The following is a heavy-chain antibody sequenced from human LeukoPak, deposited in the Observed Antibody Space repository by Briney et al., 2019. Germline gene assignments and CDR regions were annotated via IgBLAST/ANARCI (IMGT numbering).Heavy chain of an antibody. V-gene: IGHV3-30*18. CDR1: GFTFRNYG. CDR2: TSYDGSNK. D-gene: IGHD4-17*01. CDR3: AKVTPVTTFPPSENDY. Sequence: PGRSLRLSCAASGFTFRNYGMHWVRQAPGKGLEWVAVTSYDGSNKYYADSVKGRFTISRDNSKNTLYLQMNSLRPEDTAVYYCAKVTPVTTFPPSENDYWGQGTLVTVSS. J-gene: IGHJ4*02.